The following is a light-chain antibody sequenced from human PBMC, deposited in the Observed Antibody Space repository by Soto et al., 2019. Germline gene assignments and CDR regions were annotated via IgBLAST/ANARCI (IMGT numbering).Light chain of an antibody. CDR2: EGS. V-gene: IGLV2-23*01. CDR1: SSDVGSYNL. CDR3: RSYAGSSTLV. Sequence: QSALTQPASVSGSPGQSITISCTGTSSDVGSYNLVSWYQQHPGKAPKLMIYEGSKRPSWVSNRFSGSKSGNTASLTISGLQAEDEDDYYCRSYAGSSTLVFGGGTKVTVL. J-gene: IGLJ2*01.